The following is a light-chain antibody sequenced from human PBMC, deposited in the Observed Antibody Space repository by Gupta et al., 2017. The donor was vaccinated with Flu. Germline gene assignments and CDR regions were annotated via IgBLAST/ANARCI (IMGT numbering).Light chain of an antibody. CDR2: KAS. Sequence: DIQMTQSPSTLSASVGDRVIITCRASQSISRYLAWYQQKPGKAPKLLIYKASTLESGVPSRFSGSGSGTEFTLTIGSRQPEDFATYYCQQENSYSWTFGQGTKVEIK. J-gene: IGKJ1*01. V-gene: IGKV1-5*03. CDR3: QQENSYSWT. CDR1: QSISRY.